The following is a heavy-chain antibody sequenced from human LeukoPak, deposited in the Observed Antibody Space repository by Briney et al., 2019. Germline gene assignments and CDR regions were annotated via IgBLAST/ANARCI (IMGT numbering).Heavy chain of an antibody. CDR3: AKLPYCSSTSCFGPFDP. V-gene: IGHV3-23*01. Sequence: GGSLRLSCAASGFTISSYAMSWVRQAPGKGLEWVSAISGGGGSTYYADSVKGRFTISRDNSKNTLFLQMDSLRAEVTAVYYCAKLPYCSSTSCFGPFDPWGQGTLVTVSS. CDR1: GFTISSYA. J-gene: IGHJ5*02. D-gene: IGHD2-2*01. CDR2: ISGGGGST.